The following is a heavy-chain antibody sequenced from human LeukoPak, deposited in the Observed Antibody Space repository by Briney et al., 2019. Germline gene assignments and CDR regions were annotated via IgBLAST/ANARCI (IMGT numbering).Heavy chain of an antibody. V-gene: IGHV3-11*01. J-gene: IGHJ4*02. CDR1: GFNFDYYY. D-gene: IGHD1-26*01. CDR3: AKFPKWELPDY. CDR2: ISNSGNTI. Sequence: GGSLRLSCTASGFNFDYYYMTWIRQPPGKGLEWVSYISNSGNTIYYADSAKGRFTISRDNAKNSLYLQMNSLRVDDTAVYYCAKFPKWELPDYWGQGTLVTVSS.